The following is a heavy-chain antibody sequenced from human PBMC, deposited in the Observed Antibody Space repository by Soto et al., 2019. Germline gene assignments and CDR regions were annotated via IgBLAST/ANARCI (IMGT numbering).Heavy chain of an antibody. CDR2: IWYDGSNK. V-gene: IGHV3-33*01. D-gene: IGHD2-15*01. J-gene: IGHJ4*02. CDR3: ARDQCSGGSCYSVFVY. Sequence: QVQLVESGGGVVQPGRSLRLSCAASGFTFSSYGMHWVRQAPGKGLEWVAVIWYDGSNKYYADSVKGRFTISRDNSKNTLDLQMNSLRAEDTAVYYCARDQCSGGSCYSVFVYWGQGTLVTVSS. CDR1: GFTFSSYG.